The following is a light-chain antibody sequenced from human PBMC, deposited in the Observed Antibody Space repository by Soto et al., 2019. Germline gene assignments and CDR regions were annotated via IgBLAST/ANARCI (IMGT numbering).Light chain of an antibody. CDR3: NSYTNSNTLPV. V-gene: IGLV2-14*03. CDR1: SGDFGGYNY. J-gene: IGLJ1*01. CDR2: GVT. Sequence: QSVLTQPASVSGSPGQSITISCTGASGDFGGYNYVSWYQQHPGKAPQLLIYGVTNRPSGVSNRFSGSKSGNTASLTISGLQADDEAGYYCNSYTNSNTLPVFGTGTKVTVL.